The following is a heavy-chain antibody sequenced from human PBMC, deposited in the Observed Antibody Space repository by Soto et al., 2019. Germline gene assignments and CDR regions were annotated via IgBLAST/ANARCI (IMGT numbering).Heavy chain of an antibody. D-gene: IGHD2-2*01. J-gene: IGHJ6*02. CDR3: ATRGTSPYYYYYGMDV. Sequence: GASVEVSCKASGGTFSSYAISWVRQAPGQGLEWMGGIIPIFGTANYAQKFQGRVTITADESTSTAYMELSSLRSEDTAVYYCATRGTSPYYYYYGMDVWGQGTTVTVSS. CDR2: IIPIFGTA. V-gene: IGHV1-69*13. CDR1: GGTFSSYA.